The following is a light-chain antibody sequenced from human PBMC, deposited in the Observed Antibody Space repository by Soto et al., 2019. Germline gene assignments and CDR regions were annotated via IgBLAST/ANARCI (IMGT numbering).Light chain of an antibody. CDR2: AAS. CDR3: QQLNSYPFT. V-gene: IGKV1-9*01. J-gene: IGKJ5*01. Sequence: DIQMTQSPSSLSASIGDRVTITCRASQSIHTYLNWYQQNPGKAPKLLIYAASTLQSGVPSRFSGSGSGTDFTLTISSLQPEDFATYYCQQLNSYPFTFGQGTRLE. CDR1: QSIHTY.